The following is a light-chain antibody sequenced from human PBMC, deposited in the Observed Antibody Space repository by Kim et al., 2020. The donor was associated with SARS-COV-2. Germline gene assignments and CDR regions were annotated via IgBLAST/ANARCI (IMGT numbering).Light chain of an antibody. CDR3: AAWDDSLSGSWV. J-gene: IGLJ3*02. CDR2: RNN. V-gene: IGLV1-47*01. Sequence: QSVLTPPPSASGTPGQRVTISCSGSSSNIGSNYVYWYQQLPGTAPKLLIYRNNQRPSGVPDRISGSKSGTSASLAISGLRSEDEAEYYCAAWDDSLSGSWVFGGGTQLTVL. CDR1: SSNIGSNY.